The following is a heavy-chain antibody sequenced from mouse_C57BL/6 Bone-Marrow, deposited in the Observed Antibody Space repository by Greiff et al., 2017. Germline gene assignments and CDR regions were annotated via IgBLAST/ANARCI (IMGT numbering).Heavy chain of an antibody. D-gene: IGHD2-4*01. CDR2: IYPRSGNT. V-gene: IGHV1-81*01. Sequence: QVQLQQSGAELARPGASVKLSCKASGYTFTSYGISWVKQRTGQGLEWIGEIYPRSGNTSYNEKFKGKATLTADKSSSTAYMELRSLTSEDSAVYFCARSDYDYDERLFAYWGQGTLVTVSA. CDR1: GYTFTSYG. CDR3: ARSDYDYDERLFAY. J-gene: IGHJ3*01.